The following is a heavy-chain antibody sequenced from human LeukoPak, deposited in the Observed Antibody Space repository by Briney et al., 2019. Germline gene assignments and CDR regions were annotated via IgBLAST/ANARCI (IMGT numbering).Heavy chain of an antibody. CDR1: GYTFSSHG. Sequence: ASVKVSCKASGYTFSSHGVTWVHQAPGQGLEWMGWISGDSDSTNYAQKSQDKVTMTTDTSTNTAYLELRSLTSDDTAIYYCARGRIYYDGSGHYYPDYWGQGTLLTVSS. J-gene: IGHJ4*02. CDR3: ARGRIYYDGSGHYYPDY. D-gene: IGHD3-22*01. CDR2: ISGDSDST. V-gene: IGHV1-18*01.